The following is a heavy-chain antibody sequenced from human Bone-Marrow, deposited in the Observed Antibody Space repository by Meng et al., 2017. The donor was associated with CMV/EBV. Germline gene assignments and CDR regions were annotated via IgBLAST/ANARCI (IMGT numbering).Heavy chain of an antibody. CDR1: GFTFRSYA. D-gene: IGHD5-24*01. J-gene: IGHJ2*01. CDR3: AKGNGYNWYLDL. Sequence: CAASGFTFRSYAMSWARQAPGKGLEWVSGLSGSGGSTYYTDSVKGRFSISRDNSKNTLYLQMNSLRAEDTAVYYCAKGNGYNWYLDLWGRGTLVTVSS. V-gene: IGHV3-23*01. CDR2: LSGSGGST.